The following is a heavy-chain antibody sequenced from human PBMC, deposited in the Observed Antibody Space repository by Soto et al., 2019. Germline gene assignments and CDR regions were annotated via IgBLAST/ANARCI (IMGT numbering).Heavy chain of an antibody. D-gene: IGHD1-7*01. CDR2: ISGSGGST. J-gene: IGHJ4*02. V-gene: IGHV3-23*01. Sequence: PGGSLRLSCAASGFTFSSYAMSWVRQAPGKGLEWVSAISGSGGSTYYADSVKGRFTISRDNSKNTLYLQMNSLRAEDTAVYYCALIPSITGTTAFGYWGQGTLVTVSS. CDR3: ALIPSITGTTAFGY. CDR1: GFTFSSYA.